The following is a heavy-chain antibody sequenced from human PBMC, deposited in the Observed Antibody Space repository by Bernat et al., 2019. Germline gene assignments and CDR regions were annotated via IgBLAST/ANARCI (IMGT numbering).Heavy chain of an antibody. V-gene: IGHV3-11*06. CDR2: ISSSSSYT. D-gene: IGHD3-3*01. CDR3: ARGGMTIFGVSAGPDDY. J-gene: IGHJ4*02. Sequence: QVQLVESGGGLVKPGGSLRLSCAASGFTFSDYYMSWIRQAPGKGLDWVSYISSSSSYTNYADSVKGRFTISRDNSRNTLYLRMNSLRPEDTAVYYCARGGMTIFGVSAGPDDYWGQGTLVTVSS. CDR1: GFTFSDYY.